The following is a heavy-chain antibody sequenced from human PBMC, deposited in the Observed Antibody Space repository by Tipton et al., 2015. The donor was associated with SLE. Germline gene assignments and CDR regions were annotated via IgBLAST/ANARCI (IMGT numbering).Heavy chain of an antibody. CDR1: GQSSSGYY. V-gene: IGHV4-34*01. J-gene: IGHJ3*02. D-gene: IGHD2-2*01. CDR2: IHDSGNR. Sequence: TLSLTCAVYGQSSSGYYWSWVRQSPGKGLEWIGDIHDSGNRIYNPSLKSRVTLFVDTSKNQISLTLTSVTAADTAVYFCARDVLSSVLPAAADVFDIWGQGTMVTVSS. CDR3: ARDVLSSVLPAAADVFDI.